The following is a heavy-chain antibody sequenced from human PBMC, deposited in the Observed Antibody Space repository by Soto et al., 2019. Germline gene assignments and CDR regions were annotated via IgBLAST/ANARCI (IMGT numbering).Heavy chain of an antibody. CDR2: ISGSGGSA. Sequence: EVQLLESGGGLVQPGGSLRLSCAASGFTFSSYAMTWVRQAPGKGLEWVSAISGSGGSAQYADSVRGRFTISRDNAWDTVYLHMNSLGVEDTAIYYCAKDLISSGWSTWFDPRGQGTLVTVSS. V-gene: IGHV3-23*01. CDR1: GFTFSSYA. J-gene: IGHJ5*02. D-gene: IGHD6-19*01. CDR3: AKDLISSGWSTWFDP.